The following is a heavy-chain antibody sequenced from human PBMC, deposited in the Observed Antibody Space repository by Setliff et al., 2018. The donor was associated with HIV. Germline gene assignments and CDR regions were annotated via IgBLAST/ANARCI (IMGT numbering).Heavy chain of an antibody. J-gene: IGHJ3*02. CDR3: ARPRRPYSGSYYDGFDI. CDR1: GYTFTNYW. Sequence: GESLKISCKGSGYTFTNYWIGWVRQMPGKGLECMGIIYPGDSDTRYSPSFQGQVTISADKSISTAYLQWGSLKASDTAMFYCARPRRPYSGSYYDGFDIWGQGTMVTVSS. V-gene: IGHV5-51*01. D-gene: IGHD1-26*01. CDR2: IYPGDSDT.